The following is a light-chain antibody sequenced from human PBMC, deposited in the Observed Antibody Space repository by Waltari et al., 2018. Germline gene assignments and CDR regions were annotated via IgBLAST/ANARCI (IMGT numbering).Light chain of an antibody. CDR2: GAS. J-gene: IGKJ1*01. V-gene: IGKV1D-8*03. CDR3: QHYYNFPWT. Sequence: VIWMTQSPSLLSASPGDRVTITCRMSQSISTYVSWYQQKPGRAPDLLIYGASILHSGVPSRFSGSGSGTDFTLTISSLQSEDVATYYCQHYYNFPWTFGQGTKVEIK. CDR1: QSISTY.